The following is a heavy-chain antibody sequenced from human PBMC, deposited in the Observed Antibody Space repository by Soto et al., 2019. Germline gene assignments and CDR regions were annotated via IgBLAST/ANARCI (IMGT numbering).Heavy chain of an antibody. V-gene: IGHV4-39*01. CDR3: ARLQRIGFRFWYGMDV. CDR1: GGSISSSSYY. D-gene: IGHD3-3*01. J-gene: IGHJ6*02. CDR2: IYYSGST. Sequence: TSETLSLTCTVSGGSISSSSYYWGWIRQPPGKGLEWIGSIYYSGSTYYNPSLKSRVTISVDTSKNQFSLKLSSVTAADTAVYYCARLQRIGFRFWYGMDVWGQGTTVTVSS.